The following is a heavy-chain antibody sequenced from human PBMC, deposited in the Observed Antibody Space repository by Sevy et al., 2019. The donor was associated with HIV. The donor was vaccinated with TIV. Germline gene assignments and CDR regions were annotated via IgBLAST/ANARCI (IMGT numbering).Heavy chain of an antibody. CDR1: GDSVSTYSAA. D-gene: IGHD3-10*01. V-gene: IGHV6-1*01. CDR3: ARESRWFFFHFDY. CDR2: TYYKSKWYN. Sequence: KQSQTLSLTCAISGDSVSTYSAAWNWIRQSPSRGLEWLGRTYYKSKWYNDYALSVKSRISINPDPPKNQISLQLNSVTPEETAVYYCARESRWFFFHFDYWGQGTLVTVSS. J-gene: IGHJ4*02.